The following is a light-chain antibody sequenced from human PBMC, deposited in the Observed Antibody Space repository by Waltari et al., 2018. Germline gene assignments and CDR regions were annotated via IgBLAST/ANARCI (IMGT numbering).Light chain of an antibody. J-gene: IGLJ3*02. CDR1: NSNIGGNS. CDR2: NDN. V-gene: IGLV1-44*01. Sequence: QSVLTQPPSASGTPGQRVTISCSGSNSNIGGNSVNWYQQLPGTAPKLLVYNDNQGPSGVPDRFSASKSGTPASLAITGLQSEDEADYYCATWDDDLGGVFGGGTRLTVL. CDR3: ATWDDDLGGV.